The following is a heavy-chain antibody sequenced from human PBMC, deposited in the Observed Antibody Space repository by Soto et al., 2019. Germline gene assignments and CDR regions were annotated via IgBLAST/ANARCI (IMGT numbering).Heavy chain of an antibody. D-gene: IGHD1-26*01. CDR1: GFTFSTYA. CDR2: ISGSGDST. Sequence: EVQLLESGGGLVQPGGSLRLSCAASGFTFSTYAMSWVRQAPGKGLEWVSAISGSGDSTYYTDSVKGRFTISRDNSKNTLFLRMNSLRVEDTAVYYCAVRKTGSYFDYWGQGTLVTVSS. CDR3: AVRKTGSYFDY. J-gene: IGHJ4*02. V-gene: IGHV3-23*01.